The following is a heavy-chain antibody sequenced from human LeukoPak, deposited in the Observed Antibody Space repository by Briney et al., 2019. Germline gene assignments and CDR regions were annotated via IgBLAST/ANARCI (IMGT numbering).Heavy chain of an antibody. V-gene: IGHV3-21*01. D-gene: IGHD2-15*01. J-gene: IGHJ4*02. CDR2: ISSSSSYI. Sequence: PGGSLRLSCAASGFTFSSYSMNWVRQAPGKGLEWVSSISSSSSYIYYADSVKGRFTTSRDNAKTSLYLQMNSLRAEDTAVYYCARGSDNFDYWGQGTLVTVSS. CDR3: ARGSDNFDY. CDR1: GFTFSSYS.